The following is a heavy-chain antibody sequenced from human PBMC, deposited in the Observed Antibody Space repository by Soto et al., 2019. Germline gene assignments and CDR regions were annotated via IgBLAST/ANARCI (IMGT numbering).Heavy chain of an antibody. CDR2: IDPSDSYT. CDR3: ARQYGFSYDSSGYYFSYFDH. Sequence: GESLKISCTGSGYSFTSYWISWVRQMPGKGLEWMGRIDPSDSYTNYSPSFQGHVTISADKSISTAYLQWSSLKASDTAMYYCARQYGFSYDSSGYYFSYFDHWGQGTLVTVSS. D-gene: IGHD3-22*01. CDR1: GYSFTSYW. V-gene: IGHV5-10-1*01. J-gene: IGHJ4*02.